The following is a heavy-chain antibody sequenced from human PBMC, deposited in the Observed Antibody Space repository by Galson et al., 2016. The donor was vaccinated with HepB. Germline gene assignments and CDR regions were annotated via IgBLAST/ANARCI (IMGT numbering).Heavy chain of an antibody. CDR1: GFNFITTL. CDR3: VRDFLWGEGADAFDI. CDR2: IDGDGRIT. V-gene: IGHV3-74*01. Sequence: SLRLSCAASGFNFITTLMHWVRQIPGKGRVWVSRIDGDGRITNYADSVRGRFTISRDNAKDTVSLQMNSLRAEDTAIYSCVRDFLWGEGADAFDIWGHGTRVTVSS. J-gene: IGHJ3*02. D-gene: IGHD3-16*01.